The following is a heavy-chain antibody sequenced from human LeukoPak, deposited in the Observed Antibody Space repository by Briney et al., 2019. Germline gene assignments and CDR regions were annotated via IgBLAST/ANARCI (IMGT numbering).Heavy chain of an antibody. CDR1: GFTVSSNY. Sequence: GGSLRLSCAASGFTVSSNYMSWVRQAPGKGLEWVSVIYSGGSTYYADSVKGRFTISRDNSKNTLYLQINSLRAEDTAVYYCARVIRYSGSYYYFDYWGQGTLVTVSS. CDR2: IYSGGST. V-gene: IGHV3-53*05. CDR3: ARVIRYSGSYYYFDY. D-gene: IGHD1-26*01. J-gene: IGHJ4*02.